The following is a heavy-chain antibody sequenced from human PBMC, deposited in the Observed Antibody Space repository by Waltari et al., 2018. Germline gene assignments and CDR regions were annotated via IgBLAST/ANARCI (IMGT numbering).Heavy chain of an antibody. CDR3: AREESRFRGGYSGYGSGGLDAFDI. J-gene: IGHJ3*02. CDR1: GYTFTSYY. Sequence: QVQLVQSGAEVKKPGASVKVSCKASGYTFTSYYMHWVRQAPGQGLEWMGIINPSGGSSSYAQKFQGRGNMTSGTSARTVDMGLSSLRSEDTAVYYCAREESRFRGGYSGYGSGGLDAFDIWGQGTMVTVSS. V-gene: IGHV1-46*03. D-gene: IGHD5-12*01. CDR2: INPSGGSS.